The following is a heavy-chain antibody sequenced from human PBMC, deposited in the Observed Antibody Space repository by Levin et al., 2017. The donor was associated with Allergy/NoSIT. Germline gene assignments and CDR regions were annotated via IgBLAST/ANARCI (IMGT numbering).Heavy chain of an antibody. D-gene: IGHD5-12*01. J-gene: IGHJ6*03. CDR2: IYVTGST. Sequence: SQTLSLTCSVSGDSISRGFYYWSWIRQPAGEGLEWIGRIYVTGSTTYSPSLKSRVTISLDRSKDQVSLKINSVTAADTAVSYCARDLEGFSGYNPSCYMDVWGKGTTVTVSS. CDR1: GDSISRGFYY. V-gene: IGHV4-61*02. CDR3: ARDLEGFSGYNPSCYMDV.